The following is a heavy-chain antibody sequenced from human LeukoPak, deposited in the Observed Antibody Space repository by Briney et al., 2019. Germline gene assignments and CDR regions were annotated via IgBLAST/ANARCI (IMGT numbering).Heavy chain of an antibody. CDR1: GFTFSSCA. J-gene: IGHJ2*01. D-gene: IGHD3-22*01. CDR2: ISSNGGST. CDR3: ARVRSSDWYFDL. V-gene: IGHV3-64*01. Sequence: PGGSLRLSCAASGFTFSSCAMHWVRQAPGKGLEYVSAISSNGGSTYYANSVKGRFTISRDNSKNTLYLQMGSLRAEDMAVYYCARVRSSDWYFDLWGRGTLVTVSS.